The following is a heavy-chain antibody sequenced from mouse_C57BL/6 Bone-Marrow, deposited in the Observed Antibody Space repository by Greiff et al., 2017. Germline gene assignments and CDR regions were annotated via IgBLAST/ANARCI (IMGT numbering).Heavy chain of an antibody. Sequence: EVKLQESGGGLVQSGRSLRLSCATSGFTFSDFYMEWVRQAPGKGLEWIAASRNKANDYTTEYSASVKGRFIVSRDTSQSILYLQMNALRAEDTAIYYCARDAPYYAMDYWGQGTSVTVSS. V-gene: IGHV7-1*01. CDR2: SRNKANDYTT. CDR1: GFTFSDFY. J-gene: IGHJ4*01. CDR3: ARDAPYYAMDY.